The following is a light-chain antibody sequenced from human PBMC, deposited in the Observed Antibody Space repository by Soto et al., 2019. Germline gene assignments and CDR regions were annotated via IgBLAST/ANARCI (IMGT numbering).Light chain of an antibody. Sequence: EIVLTQSPGTLSLSPGERATLSCRASQSVSSSYLAWYQQKPGQAPRLLIYGASSRATGIPDRFSGSGSGTDFTLTISRLEPEDFAVYFCQHYGSSPYTFGQGPELE. CDR1: QSVSSSY. V-gene: IGKV3-20*01. CDR2: GAS. J-gene: IGKJ2*01. CDR3: QHYGSSPYT.